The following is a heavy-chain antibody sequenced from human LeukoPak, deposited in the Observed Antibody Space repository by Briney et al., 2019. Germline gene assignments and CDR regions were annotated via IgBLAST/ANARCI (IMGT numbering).Heavy chain of an antibody. CDR1: GFTFSDSY. V-gene: IGHV3-11*04. CDR3: ARKFAS. D-gene: IGHD2-21*01. CDR2: ISGDGTKI. Sequence: GGSLRLSCAASGFTFSDSYMNWVRQAPGEGLQWVSYISGDGTKIYYADSVKGRFTISRDNAKNSLYLQMNSLRAEDTAVYYCARKFASWGQRTLVTVSS. J-gene: IGHJ4*02.